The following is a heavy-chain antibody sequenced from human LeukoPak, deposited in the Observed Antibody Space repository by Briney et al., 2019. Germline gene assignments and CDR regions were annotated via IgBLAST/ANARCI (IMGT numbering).Heavy chain of an antibody. Sequence: SETLSLTSSVSSRTIGTYYWNWIRQPPGKGLEWIGYIYYNGSTNYNPSLKSRVTISVDTSKNRFSLKLSSVTAADTAVYYCASERRYYQDIGFQLLFWGQGTLVTVSS. CDR1: SRTIGTYY. V-gene: IGHV4-59*01. D-gene: IGHD2-15*01. CDR2: IYYNGST. J-gene: IGHJ4*02. CDR3: ASERRYYQDIGFQLLF.